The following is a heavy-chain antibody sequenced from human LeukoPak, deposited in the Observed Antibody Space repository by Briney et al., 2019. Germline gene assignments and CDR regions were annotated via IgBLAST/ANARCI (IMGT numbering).Heavy chain of an antibody. V-gene: IGHV3-30*18. CDR1: GFTFSSYG. CDR3: AKDFGRYCSGGSCYAHFDY. D-gene: IGHD2-15*01. CDR2: ISYGGSNK. J-gene: IGHJ4*02. Sequence: PGGSLRLSCAASGFTFSSYGMHWVRQAPGKGLEWVAVISYGGSNKYYADSVKGRFTISRDNSKNTLYLQMNSLRAEDTAVYYCAKDFGRYCSGGSCYAHFDYWGQGTLVTVSS.